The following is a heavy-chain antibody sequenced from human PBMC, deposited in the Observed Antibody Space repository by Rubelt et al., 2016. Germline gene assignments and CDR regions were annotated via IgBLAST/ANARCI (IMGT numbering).Heavy chain of an antibody. V-gene: IGHV4-39*01. J-gene: IGHJ5*02. CDR3: ARHEVVVIAIRSNNWFDP. D-gene: IGHD2-21*01. Sequence: LKSRVTISVDTSKNQLSLKLSSVTAPDTAVYYCARHEVVVIAIRSNNWFDPWGQGTLVTVSS.